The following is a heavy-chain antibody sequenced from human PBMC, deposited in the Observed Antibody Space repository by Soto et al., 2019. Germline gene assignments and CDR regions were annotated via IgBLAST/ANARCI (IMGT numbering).Heavy chain of an antibody. V-gene: IGHV3-74*01. CDR1: GFTFSSYW. J-gene: IGHJ4*02. Sequence: GGSLRLSCAASGFTFSSYWMHWVRQAPGKGLVWVSRINSDGSSTSYADSVKGRFTISRDNAKNTLYLQMNSLRAEDTAVYYCAREKIYYYDSSGYGPIDYWGQGTLVTVSS. CDR3: AREKIYYYDSSGYGPIDY. D-gene: IGHD3-22*01. CDR2: INSDGSST.